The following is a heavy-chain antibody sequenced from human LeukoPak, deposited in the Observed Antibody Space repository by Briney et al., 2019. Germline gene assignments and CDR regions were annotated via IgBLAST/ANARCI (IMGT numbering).Heavy chain of an antibody. Sequence: GSLRLSCAASGFTFRSSAMTWVRQAPGKGLEWVSSISHSDGSTYYADSVMGRFTVSRDNSKNTLYLQMNSLRAEDTAVYYCAKDWYGYNPDWGQGTLVTVSS. CDR1: GFTFRSSA. V-gene: IGHV3-23*01. CDR2: ISHSDGST. D-gene: IGHD5-24*01. J-gene: IGHJ4*02. CDR3: AKDWYGYNPD.